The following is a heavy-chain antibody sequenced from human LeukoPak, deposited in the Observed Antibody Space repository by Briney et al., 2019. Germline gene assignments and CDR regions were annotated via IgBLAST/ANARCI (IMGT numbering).Heavy chain of an antibody. CDR2: ISSNGGST. CDR3: ARAYDFWSGYPIDY. J-gene: IGHJ4*02. D-gene: IGHD3-3*01. Sequence: PGGSLRLSCAASGFTFSSYAMHWVRQAPGKGLEYVPAISSNGGSTYYANSVKGRFTISRDNSKNTLYLQMGSLRAEDMAVYYCARAYDFWSGYPIDYWGQGTLVTVSS. CDR1: GFTFSSYA. V-gene: IGHV3-64*01.